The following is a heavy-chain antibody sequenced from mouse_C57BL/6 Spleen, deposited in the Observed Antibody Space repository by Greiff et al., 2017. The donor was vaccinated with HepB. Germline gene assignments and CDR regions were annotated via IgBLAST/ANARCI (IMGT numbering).Heavy chain of an antibody. CDR2: INPSNGGT. CDR3: ARGGLLRYYFDY. J-gene: IGHJ2*01. V-gene: IGHV1-53*01. D-gene: IGHD1-1*01. Sequence: VQLQQPGPELVKPGASVKLSCKASGYTFTSYWMHWVKQRPGQGLEWIGNINPSNGGTNYNEKFKSKATLTVDKSSSTAYMQLSSLTSEDSAVYYCARGGLLRYYFDYWGQGTTLTVSS. CDR1: GYTFTSYW.